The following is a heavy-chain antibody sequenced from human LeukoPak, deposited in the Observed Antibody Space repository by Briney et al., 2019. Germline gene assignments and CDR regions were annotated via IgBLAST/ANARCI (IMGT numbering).Heavy chain of an antibody. CDR1: GGSFSGYY. CDR3: ARALTSGGYDFWSGYYYLDY. J-gene: IGHJ4*02. V-gene: IGHV4-34*01. CDR2: INHSGST. D-gene: IGHD3-3*01. Sequence: SETLSLTCAVYGGSFSGYYWSWIRQPPGKGLEWIGEINHSGSTNYNPSLKSRVTISVDTSKNQFSLKLSSVTAADTAVYYCARALTSGGYDFWSGYYYLDYWGQGTLVTVSS.